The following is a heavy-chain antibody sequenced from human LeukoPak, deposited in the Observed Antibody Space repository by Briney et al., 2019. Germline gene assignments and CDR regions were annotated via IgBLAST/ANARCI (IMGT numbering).Heavy chain of an antibody. CDR1: GFTFSSYA. V-gene: IGHV3-23*01. J-gene: IGHJ4*02. CDR3: ARHNPGYSSSWYYFDY. D-gene: IGHD6-13*01. CDR2: ISGSGGST. Sequence: GGSLRLSCAASGFTFSSYAMSWVRQAPGKGLEWVSAISGSGGSTYYADSVKGRFTISRDNSKNTLYLQMNSLRAEDTAVYYCARHNPGYSSSWYYFDYWGQGTLVTVSS.